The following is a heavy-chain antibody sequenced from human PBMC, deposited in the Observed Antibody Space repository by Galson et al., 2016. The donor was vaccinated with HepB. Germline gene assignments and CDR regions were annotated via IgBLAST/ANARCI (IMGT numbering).Heavy chain of an antibody. CDR1: GGSISSGGYS. Sequence: TLSLTCAVSGGSISSGGYSWSWIRQPPGKGLEWIGYIYNRGSTYYNPSLSSRVTILLDTSKNQFSLRLNSVTAADTATYYCARDRGYGGHSFDHWGQGTLVTVSS. J-gene: IGHJ4*02. V-gene: IGHV4-30-2*05. D-gene: IGHD4-23*01. CDR3: ARDRGYGGHSFDH. CDR2: IYNRGST.